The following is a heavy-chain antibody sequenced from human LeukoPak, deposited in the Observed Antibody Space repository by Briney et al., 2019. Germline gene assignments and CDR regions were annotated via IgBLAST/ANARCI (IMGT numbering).Heavy chain of an antibody. Sequence: GGSLRLSCTASGFTFGDYAMSWVRQAPGKGLGWVGFIRSKAYGGTTEYAASVKGRFTISRDDSESIAYLQMNSLKTEDTAVYYCTRHLGAVAAPFDYWGQGTLVTVSS. CDR1: GFTFGDYA. J-gene: IGHJ4*02. CDR2: IRSKAYGGTT. D-gene: IGHD2-15*01. V-gene: IGHV3-49*04. CDR3: TRHLGAVAAPFDY.